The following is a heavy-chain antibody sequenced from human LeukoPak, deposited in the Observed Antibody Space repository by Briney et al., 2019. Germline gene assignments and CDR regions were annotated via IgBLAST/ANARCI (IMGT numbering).Heavy chain of an antibody. Sequence: GGSLRLSCAASGFTVITNDMTWVRQAPGKGLEWVSVLYSDDNTKYADSVQGRFTISRDNSKNTLYLEMNSLSPDDTAVYYCARGVEPLAGDTWAHWGQGPRDRVSS. V-gene: IGHV3-53*01. CDR3: ARGVEPLAGDTWAH. CDR1: GFTVITND. J-gene: IGHJ4*01. D-gene: IGHD1-14*01. CDR2: LYSDDNT.